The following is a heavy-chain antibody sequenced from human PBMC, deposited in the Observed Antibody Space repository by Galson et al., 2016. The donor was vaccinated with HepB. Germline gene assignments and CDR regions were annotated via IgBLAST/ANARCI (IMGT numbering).Heavy chain of an antibody. D-gene: IGHD3-3*02. J-gene: IGHJ4*02. V-gene: IGHV4-39*01. Sequence: ETLSLTCTVSGGSISRSTYYWGWVRQPPGKGLEWIGSIYYSGRTYYNPSLKSRVTISVDPSKKQFSLKVSSVTAGDTAVYYCAIASPAFDFWGQGTLVTVSA. CDR1: GGSISRSTYY. CDR2: IYYSGRT. CDR3: AIASPAFDF.